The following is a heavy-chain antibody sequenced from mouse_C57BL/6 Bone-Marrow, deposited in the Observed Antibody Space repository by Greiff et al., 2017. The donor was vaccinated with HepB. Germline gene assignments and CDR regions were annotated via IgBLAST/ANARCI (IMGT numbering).Heavy chain of an antibody. V-gene: IGHV1-76*01. CDR1: GYTFTDYY. Sequence: QVQLQQSGAELVRPGASVKLSCKASGYTFTDYYINWVKQRPGQGLEWIARIYPGSGNTYYNEKFKGKAKLTAEKSSSTAYMQLSSLTSEDSAVYFCAVYYYGSSLWFAYWGQGTLVTVSA. D-gene: IGHD1-1*01. CDR3: AVYYYGSSLWFAY. J-gene: IGHJ3*01. CDR2: IYPGSGNT.